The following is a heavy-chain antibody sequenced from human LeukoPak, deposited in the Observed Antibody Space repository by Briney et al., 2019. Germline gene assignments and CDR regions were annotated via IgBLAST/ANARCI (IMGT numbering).Heavy chain of an antibody. CDR2: INHSGST. CDR3: AREPYPLCSSSSGAFDI. CDR1: GGSFSGYY. J-gene: IGHJ3*02. D-gene: IGHD6-6*01. Sequence: SETLSLTCAVSGGSFSGYYWSWIRQPPGKGLEWIGEINHSGSTNYNPSLKSRVTISVDTSKNQFSLRLSSVTAADTAVYYCAREPYPLCSSSSGAFDIWGQGTMVTVSS. V-gene: IGHV4-34*01.